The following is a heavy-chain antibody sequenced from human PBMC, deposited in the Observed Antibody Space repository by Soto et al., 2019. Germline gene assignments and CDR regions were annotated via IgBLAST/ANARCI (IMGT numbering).Heavy chain of an antibody. CDR2: PYDGGTT. D-gene: IGHD3-16*01. V-gene: IGHV4-61*01. CDR1: GDSLNAGTNY. J-gene: IGHJ5*02. CDR3: VGDWGPYGFQP. Sequence: PSETLSLTCTVSGDSLNAGTNYWNWVRQPPGKDLEWIGYPYDGGTTKYNLSLKSRVTISQDTSKNQFSLEIGSVLPSDTAVYYCVGDWGPYGFQPWGQGILVTVSS.